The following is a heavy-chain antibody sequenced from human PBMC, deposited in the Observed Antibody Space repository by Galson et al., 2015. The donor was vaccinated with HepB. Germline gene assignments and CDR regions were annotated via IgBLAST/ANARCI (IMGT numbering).Heavy chain of an antibody. V-gene: IGHV5-51*01. J-gene: IGHJ6*02. D-gene: IGHD3-3*01. CDR3: ARQREVGDFWSGYYTHYYYYGMDV. CDR2: IYPGDSDT. CDR1: GYSFTSYW. Sequence: QSGAEVKKPGESLKISCKGSGYSFTSYWIGWVRQMPGKGLEWMGIIYPGDSDTRYSPSFQDQVTISADKSISTAYLQWSSLKASDTAMYYCARQREVGDFWSGYYTHYYYYGMDVWGQGTTVTVSS.